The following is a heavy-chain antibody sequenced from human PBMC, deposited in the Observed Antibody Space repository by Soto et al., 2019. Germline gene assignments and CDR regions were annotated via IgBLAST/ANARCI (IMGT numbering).Heavy chain of an antibody. D-gene: IGHD3-10*01. CDR2: FDPEDGET. CDR3: ATALGSPGLWLGVLGDY. V-gene: IGHV1-24*01. Sequence: ASVKVSCKVSGYTLTELSMHWVRQAPGKGLEWMGGFDPEDGETIYAQKFQGRVTMTEDTSTDTAYMELSSLRSEDTAVYYCATALGSPGLWLGVLGDYWGQGTLVTVSS. J-gene: IGHJ4*02. CDR1: GYTLTELS.